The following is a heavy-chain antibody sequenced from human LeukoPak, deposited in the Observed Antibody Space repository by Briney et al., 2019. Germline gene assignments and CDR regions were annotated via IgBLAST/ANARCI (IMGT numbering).Heavy chain of an antibody. CDR2: IYPLDSDV. Sequence: GESLKISCQASGYTFSSYWIAWVRQMPGKGLECMGLIYPLDSDVKYSPYSQCQVTISADKSISTAYLQWSSLKASDTAMYYCARARRSSTPEVGDVFKTWYFFEYWGQGALVTVSS. D-gene: IGHD6-13*01. CDR3: ARARRSSTPEVGDVFKTWYFFEY. J-gene: IGHJ4*02. CDR1: GYTFSSYW. V-gene: IGHV5-51*01.